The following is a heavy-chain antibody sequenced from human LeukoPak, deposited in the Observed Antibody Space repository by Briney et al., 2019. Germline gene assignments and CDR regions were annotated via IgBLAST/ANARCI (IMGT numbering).Heavy chain of an antibody. CDR2: ISYDGSNK. D-gene: IGHD6-13*01. CDR1: GLTFSSYG. CDR3: AKGSSWYGY. V-gene: IGHV3-30*18. J-gene: IGHJ4*02. Sequence: PGGSLRLSCAASGLTFSSYGMHWVRQAPGKGLEWVAVISYDGSNKYYADSVKGRFTISRDNSKNTLYLQMNSLRAEDTAVYYCAKGSSWYGYWGQGTLVTVSS.